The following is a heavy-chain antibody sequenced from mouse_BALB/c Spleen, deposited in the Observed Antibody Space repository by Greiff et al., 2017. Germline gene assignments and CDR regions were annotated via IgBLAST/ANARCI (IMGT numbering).Heavy chain of an antibody. CDR2: INPYNGDT. J-gene: IGHJ4*01. CDR3: ARLDDLDY. Sequence: EVQLVESGPELVKPGASVKISCKASGYSFTGYFMNWVMQSHGKSLEWIGRINPYNGDTFYNQKFKGKATLTVDKSSSTAHMELRSLASEDSAVYYCARLDDLDYWGQGTSVTVSS. V-gene: IGHV1-20*02. D-gene: IGHD2-4*01. CDR1: GYSFTGYF.